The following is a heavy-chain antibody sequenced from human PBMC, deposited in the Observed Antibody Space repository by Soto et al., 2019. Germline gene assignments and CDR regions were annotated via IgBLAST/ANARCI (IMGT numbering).Heavy chain of an antibody. D-gene: IGHD1-26*01. CDR2: ISHHGLKE. CDR1: GFTFRDYG. J-gene: IGHJ4*02. CDR3: AKDWVGGSNEYYFKY. V-gene: IGHV3-30*18. Sequence: QVQLVESGGGVVRLGRPLRLSCVASGFTFRDYGMHWVRQAPGKGLDWVAGISHHGLKEHYADSVKGRFTISRDNSKKTVYLQLYSLRGDDTAVYYCAKDWVGGSNEYYFKYWGQGTLVTVSS.